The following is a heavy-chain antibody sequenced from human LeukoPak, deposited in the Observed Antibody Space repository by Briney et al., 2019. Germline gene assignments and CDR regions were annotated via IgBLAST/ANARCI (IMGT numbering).Heavy chain of an antibody. D-gene: IGHD6-6*01. CDR1: GGSFSGYY. V-gene: IGHV4-34*01. CDR2: INHSGST. J-gene: IGHJ4*02. Sequence: SETLSLTCAVYGGSFSGYYWSWIRQPPGKGLEWIGEINHSGSTNYNPSLKSRVTISVDTSNNQFSLKLSPVTAADTAVYYCANSKYRTFDYWGQGTLVTVSS. CDR3: ANSKYRTFDY.